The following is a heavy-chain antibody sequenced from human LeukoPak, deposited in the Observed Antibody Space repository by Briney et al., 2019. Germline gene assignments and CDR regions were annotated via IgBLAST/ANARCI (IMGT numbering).Heavy chain of an antibody. CDR2: ISGSGGST. J-gene: IGHJ4*01. Sequence: GGSLRLSCAASGFTFSSYGMSWVRQAPGKGLEWVSAISGSGGSTYYADSVKGRFTISRDNSKNTLYLQMNSLRAEDTAVYYFAKSWGSYLCDYWVQVPLVTGSS. D-gene: IGHD1-26*01. V-gene: IGHV3-23*01. CDR3: AKSWGSYLCDY. CDR1: GFTFSSYG.